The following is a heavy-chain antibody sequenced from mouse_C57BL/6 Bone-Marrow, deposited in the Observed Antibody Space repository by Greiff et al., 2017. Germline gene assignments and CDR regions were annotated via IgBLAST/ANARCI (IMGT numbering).Heavy chain of an antibody. J-gene: IGHJ2*01. CDR1: GYTFTDYY. CDR2: INPNDGGT. Sequence: VQLQQSGPELVKPGASVKISCKASGYTFTDYYMNWVKQSPGKSLEWIGDINPNDGGTSYNQKFKGKATLTVDKSSSTAYMELRSLTSEESAGYYCARMRVITTVVEDYWGRGTTLTVSS. D-gene: IGHD1-1*01. V-gene: IGHV1-26*01. CDR3: ARMRVITTVVEDY.